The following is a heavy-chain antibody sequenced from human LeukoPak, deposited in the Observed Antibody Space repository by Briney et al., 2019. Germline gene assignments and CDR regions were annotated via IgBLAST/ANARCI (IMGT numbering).Heavy chain of an antibody. J-gene: IGHJ2*01. Sequence: ASVKVSCKASGYTFTSFYIHWVRQAPGQGLEWMGWISAYNGNTNYAQKLQARVTMTTDTSTSTAYMELRSLRSDDTAVYYCARGPFFHYYGSGRDWYFDLWGRGTLVTVSS. CDR3: ARGPFFHYYGSGRDWYFDL. D-gene: IGHD3-10*01. CDR2: ISAYNGNT. V-gene: IGHV1-18*04. CDR1: GYTFTSFY.